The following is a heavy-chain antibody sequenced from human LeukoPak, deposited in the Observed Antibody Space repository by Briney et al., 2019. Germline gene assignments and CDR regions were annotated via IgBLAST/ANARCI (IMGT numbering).Heavy chain of an antibody. CDR3: TSRGRIAAAPDY. V-gene: IGHV3-73*01. D-gene: IGHD6-13*01. CDR2: IRSKANSYAT. J-gene: IGHJ4*02. CDR1: GFTFSGSA. Sequence: PGGSLRLSCAASGFTFSGSAMHWVRQASGKGLEWVGRIRSKANSYATAYAASVKGRFTISRDDSKNTAYLQMNSLKTEDTAVYYCTSRGRIAAAPDYWGQGTLVTVSS.